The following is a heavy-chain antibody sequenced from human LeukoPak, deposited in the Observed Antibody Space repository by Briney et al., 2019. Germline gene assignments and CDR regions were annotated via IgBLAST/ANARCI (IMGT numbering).Heavy chain of an antibody. V-gene: IGHV3-21*01. CDR2: ISSSSSYI. D-gene: IGHD3-3*01. J-gene: IGHJ4*02. Sequence: GGSLTLSCAASGFPFSSYNMNWVRLAPGKGLEWVSSISSSSSYIYYADSVKGRFTISRDHDKNSLYLQMNSLRAEVTDVYYCAREDDGYYGNDYWGEGTLVTVSS. CDR1: GFPFSSYN. CDR3: AREDDGYYGNDY.